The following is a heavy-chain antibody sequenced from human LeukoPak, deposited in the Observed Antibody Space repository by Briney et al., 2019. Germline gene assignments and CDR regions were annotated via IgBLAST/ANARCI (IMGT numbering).Heavy chain of an antibody. CDR1: GFIFSDST. V-gene: IGHV3-73*01. D-gene: IGHD1-26*01. Sequence: SGGSLRLSCAASGFIFSDSTMHRVRQASGKGLEWVGRIRSKVNTYATAYAASVRGRFTISRDDSKNTAYLQMNSLKTEDTAVYYCTRDSEGAFDYWGQGTLVTVSS. CDR2: IRSKVNTYAT. J-gene: IGHJ4*02. CDR3: TRDSEGAFDY.